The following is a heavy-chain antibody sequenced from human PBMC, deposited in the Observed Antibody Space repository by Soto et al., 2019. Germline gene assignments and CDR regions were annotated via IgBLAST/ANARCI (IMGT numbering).Heavy chain of an antibody. V-gene: IGHV3-30*18. Sequence: HPGGSLRLSCAASGFTFSSYGMHWVRQAPGKGLEWVAVISYDGSNKYYADSVKGRFTISRDNSRNTLYLQMNSLRAEDTAVYYCAKGHLEVVTAIPMNYYYYYGMDVWGQGTTVTVSS. D-gene: IGHD2-21*02. CDR2: ISYDGSNK. CDR1: GFTFSSYG. J-gene: IGHJ6*02. CDR3: AKGHLEVVTAIPMNYYYYYGMDV.